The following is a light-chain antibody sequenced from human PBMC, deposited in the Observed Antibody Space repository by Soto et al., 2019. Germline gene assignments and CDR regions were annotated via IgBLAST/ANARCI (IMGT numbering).Light chain of an antibody. CDR2: WAS. CDR1: QSVLYSSNNKNY. J-gene: IGKJ2*01. Sequence: DIVMTPSPDSLAVSLGERATINCKSSQSVLYSSNNKNYLAWYQQKPGQPPKLLIYWASTRESVVPDRFSGSGSGTDFTLTISSLQAEDVAVYYCQQYYSTPYTFGQGTKLEIK. CDR3: QQYYSTPYT. V-gene: IGKV4-1*01.